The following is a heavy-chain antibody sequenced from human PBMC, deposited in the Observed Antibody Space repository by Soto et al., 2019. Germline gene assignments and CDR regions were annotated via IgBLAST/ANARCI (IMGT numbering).Heavy chain of an antibody. CDR1: GFAFSNYD. CDR3: VCRSGTSPDY. Sequence: EVQLLESGGGLIQPGGSLRLSCAASGFAFSNYDMGWVRQAPGKGLEWVSTITSGGTTYSADSVRGRLTLSIDNSRNTLYLQMNSLRADDTALYYCVCRSGTSPDYWGQGTLVTVSS. CDR2: ITSGGTT. J-gene: IGHJ4*02. D-gene: IGHD1-1*01. V-gene: IGHV3-23*01.